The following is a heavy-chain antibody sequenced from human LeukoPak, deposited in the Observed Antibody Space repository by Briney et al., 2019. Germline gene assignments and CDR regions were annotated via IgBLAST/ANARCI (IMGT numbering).Heavy chain of an antibody. CDR1: GFTFSSYS. J-gene: IGHJ3*02. D-gene: IGHD6-6*01. CDR2: ISSSSSYI. Sequence: PGGSLRLSCAASGFTFSSYSMNWVRQAPGKGLEWVSSISSSSSYIYYADSVKGRFTISRDNSKNTLYLQMNSLRAEDTAVYYCAKDRQLVPDDVGGNDAFDIWGQGTMVTVSS. CDR3: AKDRQLVPDDVGGNDAFDI. V-gene: IGHV3-21*01.